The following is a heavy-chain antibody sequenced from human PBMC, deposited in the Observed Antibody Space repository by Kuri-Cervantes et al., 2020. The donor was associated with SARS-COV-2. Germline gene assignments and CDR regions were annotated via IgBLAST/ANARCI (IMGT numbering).Heavy chain of an antibody. CDR3: ARRREITGGICYYYYYMDV. CDR1: GGSISSYY. D-gene: IGHD7-27*01. CDR2: IYYSGST. Sequence: GSLRLSCTVSGGSISSYYWSWIRQPPGKGLEWIGYIYYSGSTNYNPSLKSRVTISVDTSKNQFSLKLSSVTAADTAVYYCARRREITGGICYYYYYMDVWGKGTTVTVSS. J-gene: IGHJ6*03. V-gene: IGHV4-59*12.